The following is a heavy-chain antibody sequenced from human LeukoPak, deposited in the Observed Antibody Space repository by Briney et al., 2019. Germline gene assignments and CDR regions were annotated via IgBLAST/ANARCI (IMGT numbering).Heavy chain of an antibody. CDR2: IWYDGSNK. CDR3: ARTAGGRTYYYGSGRHQYYFDY. Sequence: GGSLRLSCAASGFTFSSYGMHWVRQAPGKGLEWVAVIWYDGSNKYYADSVKGRFTISRDNSKNTLYLQMNSLRAEDTAVYYCARTAGGRTYYYGSGRHQYYFDYWGQGTLVTVSS. V-gene: IGHV3-33*01. D-gene: IGHD3-10*01. CDR1: GFTFSSYG. J-gene: IGHJ4*02.